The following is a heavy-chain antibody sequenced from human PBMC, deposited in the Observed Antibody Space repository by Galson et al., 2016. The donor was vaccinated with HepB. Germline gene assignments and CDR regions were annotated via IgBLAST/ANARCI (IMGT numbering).Heavy chain of an antibody. V-gene: IGHV4-59*11. CDR2: INYRGNS. Sequence: SETLSLTCTVSGGSISTHYWSWIRQPPGKGLEWIGYINYRGNSNYNPSLKSRVTLSIDTSKNHVSLKLTSPTAADTAVYYCAREVQGSGAAIGWFDSWGQGSRVTVSS. CDR1: GGSISTHY. D-gene: IGHD2-2*02. J-gene: IGHJ5*01. CDR3: AREVQGSGAAIGWFDS.